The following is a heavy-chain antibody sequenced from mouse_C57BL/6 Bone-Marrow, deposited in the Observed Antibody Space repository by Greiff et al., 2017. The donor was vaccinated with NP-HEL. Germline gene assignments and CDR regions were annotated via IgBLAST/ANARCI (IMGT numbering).Heavy chain of an antibody. V-gene: IGHV5-4*01. CDR1: GFTFSSYA. Sequence: EVQGVESGGGLVKPGGSLKLSCAASGFTFSSYAMSWVRQTPEKRLEWVATISDGGSYTYYPDNVKGRFTISRDNAKNNLYLQMSHLKSEDTAMYYCARASFPVDYWGQGTSVTVSS. CDR2: ISDGGSYT. J-gene: IGHJ4*01. CDR3: ARASFPVDY.